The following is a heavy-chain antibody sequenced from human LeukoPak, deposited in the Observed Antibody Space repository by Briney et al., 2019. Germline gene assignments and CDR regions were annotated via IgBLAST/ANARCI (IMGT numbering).Heavy chain of an antibody. Sequence: SETLSLTCTVSGGSISSSNYYWGWIRQPPGKGLEWIGSIYYSGSTYYNPSLKSRVTISVDTSKNQFSLKLSSVTAADTAVYYCARLIDYGDYSDAFDIWGQGTMVTVSS. CDR2: IYYSGST. D-gene: IGHD4-17*01. CDR1: GGSISSSNYY. V-gene: IGHV4-39*07. J-gene: IGHJ3*02. CDR3: ARLIDYGDYSDAFDI.